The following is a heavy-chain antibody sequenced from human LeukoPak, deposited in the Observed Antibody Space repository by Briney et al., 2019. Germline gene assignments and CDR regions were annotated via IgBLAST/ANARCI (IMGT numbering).Heavy chain of an antibody. Sequence: GGSLRLSCAASGFTFSSYWMSCVRQAPGKGLEWVSAISGSGGSTYYTDSVKGRFTISRDNSKNTLYLQMNSLRAEDTAVYYCAKAPSGYFYGMDVWGQGTTVAVSS. CDR3: AKAPSGYFYGMDV. V-gene: IGHV3-23*01. D-gene: IGHD2-15*01. J-gene: IGHJ6*02. CDR1: GFTFSSYW. CDR2: ISGSGGST.